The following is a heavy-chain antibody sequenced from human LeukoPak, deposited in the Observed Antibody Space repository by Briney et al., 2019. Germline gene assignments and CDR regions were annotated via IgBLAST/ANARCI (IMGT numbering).Heavy chain of an antibody. Sequence: SETLSLTCTVSGASISGSSYYWSWIRQPPGQGLEWIGTIHSSGNTYYNPSLKSRVTISVDTSKNQFSLKPSSVTAADTAVYYCARPAGWLPRYYFEYWGQGTLVTVSS. CDR1: GASISGSSYY. V-gene: IGHV4-39*01. CDR3: ARPAGWLPRYYFEY. D-gene: IGHD5-24*01. CDR2: IHSSGNT. J-gene: IGHJ4*02.